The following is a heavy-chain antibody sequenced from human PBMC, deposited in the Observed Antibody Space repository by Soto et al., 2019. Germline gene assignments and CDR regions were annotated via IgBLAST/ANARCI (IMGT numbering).Heavy chain of an antibody. J-gene: IGHJ3*02. CDR3: ARPVDTAMVKGFPHDAFDI. Sequence: SETLSLTCAVYGGSFSGYYWSWIRQPPGKGLEWIGEINHSGSTNYNPSLKSRVTISVDTSKNQFSLKLSPVTAADTAVYYCARPVDTAMVKGFPHDAFDIWGQGTMVTVS. D-gene: IGHD5-18*01. V-gene: IGHV4-34*01. CDR1: GGSFSGYY. CDR2: INHSGST.